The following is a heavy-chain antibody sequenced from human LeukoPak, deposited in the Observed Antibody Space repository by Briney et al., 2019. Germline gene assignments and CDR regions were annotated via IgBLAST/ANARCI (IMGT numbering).Heavy chain of an antibody. CDR1: GYTFTSYG. CDR2: ISTYNGNT. CDR3: ARSPDILTGEKFDY. D-gene: IGHD3-9*01. V-gene: IGHV1-18*01. Sequence: ASVKVSCKASGYTFTSYGISWVRQAPGQGLEWMGWISTYNGNTDYAQKLQGRVTMTTDTSTSTAYMELRSLRSDDTAVYYCARSPDILTGEKFDYWGQGTLVTVSS. J-gene: IGHJ4*02.